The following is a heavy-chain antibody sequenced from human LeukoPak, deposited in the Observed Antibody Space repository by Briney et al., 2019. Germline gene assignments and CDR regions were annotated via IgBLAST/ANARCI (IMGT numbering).Heavy chain of an antibody. D-gene: IGHD6-13*01. CDR2: INHRGST. Sequence: PSETLSLTCAVYGGSFSVYYWSCIRQPPGKGLEWIGEINHRGSTNYNPSLKSRVPISVDTSKNQFSLKLVSVTAADTAVYYCARMRAAAGPRTNYYYYLDVWGKGTTVTVSS. J-gene: IGHJ6*03. CDR3: ARMRAAAGPRTNYYYYLDV. V-gene: IGHV4-34*01. CDR1: GGSFSVYY.